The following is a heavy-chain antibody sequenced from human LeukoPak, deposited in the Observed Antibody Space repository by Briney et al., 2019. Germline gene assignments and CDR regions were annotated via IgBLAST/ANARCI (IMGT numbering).Heavy chain of an antibody. J-gene: IGHJ5*02. V-gene: IGHV4-59*08. CDR1: GGSISSYY. CDR2: MYYSGST. Sequence: SATLSLTCTVSGGSISSYYWSWIRQPPGEGLEWTGYMYYSGSTNVSPSLKSRVTISVDTSKNQLSLKLSSVTAADTSVYYCARRVDSSGYYNWFDAWGQGTLVTVSS. D-gene: IGHD3-22*01. CDR3: ARRVDSSGYYNWFDA.